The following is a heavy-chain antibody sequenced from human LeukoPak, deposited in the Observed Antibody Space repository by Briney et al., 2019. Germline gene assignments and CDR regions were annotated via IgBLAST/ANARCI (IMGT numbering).Heavy chain of an antibody. CDR1: GGSFSGYY. J-gene: IGHJ4*02. V-gene: IGHV4-34*01. CDR3: ARGRRVAAAGTYFDY. D-gene: IGHD6-13*01. CDR2: INHSGST. Sequence: PSETLSLTCAVYGGSFSGYYWSWIRQPPGKGLEWIGEINHSGSTNYNPSLKSRVTISVDTSKNQFSLKLSSVTAADTAVYYCARGRRVAAAGTYFDYWGQGTLVTVSS.